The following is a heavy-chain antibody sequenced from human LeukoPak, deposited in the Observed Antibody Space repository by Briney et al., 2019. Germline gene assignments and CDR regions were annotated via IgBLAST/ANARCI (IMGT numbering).Heavy chain of an antibody. CDR3: TTGNWNDESS. CDR1: GFTFSGSA. CDR2: IRSKANSYAT. Sequence: GGSLRLSCAASGFTFSGSAMHWVRQASGKGLEWVGRIRSKANSYATAYAASVKGRFTISRDDSKNTAYLQMNSLKTEDTAVYYCTTGNWNDESSRGQGTLVTVSS. D-gene: IGHD1-1*01. V-gene: IGHV3-73*01. J-gene: IGHJ4*02.